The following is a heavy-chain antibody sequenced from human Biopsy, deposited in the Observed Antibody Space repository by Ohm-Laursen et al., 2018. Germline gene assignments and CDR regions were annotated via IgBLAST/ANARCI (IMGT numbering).Heavy chain of an antibody. CDR2: INPSTGST. V-gene: IGHV1-46*02. Sequence: SSVKVSCKVSGYNFNSYFIHWVRQAPGQGLEWMGVINPSTGSTVYTQNFQDRLTMTRDTSTSTFYMELSSLRSEDTAIYYCARATLDYYDSNGYGADAFDIWGQGTMVTVSS. CDR3: ARATLDYYDSNGYGADAFDI. D-gene: IGHD3-22*01. CDR1: GYNFNSYF. J-gene: IGHJ3*02.